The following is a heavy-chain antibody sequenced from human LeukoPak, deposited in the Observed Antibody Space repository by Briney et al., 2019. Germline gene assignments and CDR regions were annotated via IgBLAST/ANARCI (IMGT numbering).Heavy chain of an antibody. Sequence: WESLRLTCAASGFTFSSYYMSWVRQPPGKGLEWVSAIGGSGGNTYYANSVKGRFTISRDNSKNTLYLQLTSLTAGDTASYYGAKEEAAPGTLYLQLWGPGTLVTVSA. D-gene: IGHD6-13*01. CDR3: AKEEAAPGTLYLQL. V-gene: IGHV3-23*01. J-gene: IGHJ1*01. CDR1: GFTFSSYY. CDR2: IGGSGGNT.